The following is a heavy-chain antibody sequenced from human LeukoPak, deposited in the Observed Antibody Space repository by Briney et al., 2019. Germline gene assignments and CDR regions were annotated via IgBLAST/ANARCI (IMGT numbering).Heavy chain of an antibody. CDR3: ARDATMTVAYYFDY. V-gene: IGHV1-18*01. J-gene: IGHJ4*02. CDR2: ISAYNGNT. CDR1: GYTFTSYG. D-gene: IGHD3-22*01. Sequence: ASVKVSCKASGYTFTSYGISWVRQAPGQGLEWMGWISAYNGNTNYAQKLQGRVTMTTDTSTSTAYMELRSLRSDDTAVYYCARDATMTVAYYFDYWGQGTLVTVSS.